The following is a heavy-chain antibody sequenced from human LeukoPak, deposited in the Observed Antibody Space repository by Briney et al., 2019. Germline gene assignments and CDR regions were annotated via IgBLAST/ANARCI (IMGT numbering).Heavy chain of an antibody. CDR1: DGSISSYY. V-gene: IGHV4-4*07. CDR3: AREWEWINTILWDNSYYYMDV. CDR2: IYTSGST. Sequence: SETLSLTCTVSDGSISSYYWSWIRQPAGKGLEWIGRIYTSGSTNYNPSLKSRVTMSVDTSENQFSLKLSSVTAADTAVYYCAREWEWINTILWDNSYYYMDVWGKGTTVTVSS. J-gene: IGHJ6*03. D-gene: IGHD3-3*01.